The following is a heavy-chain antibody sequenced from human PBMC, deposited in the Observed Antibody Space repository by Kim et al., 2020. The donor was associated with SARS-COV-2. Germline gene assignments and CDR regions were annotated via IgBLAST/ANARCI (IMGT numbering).Heavy chain of an antibody. V-gene: IGHV3-21*01. D-gene: IGHD6-13*01. CDR2: ISSSSGYI. Sequence: GGSLRLSCAASGFTFSSYSMNWVRQAPGKGLEWVSSISSSSGYIYYADSVKGRFTISRDNAKNSLYLQMNSLRAEDTAVYYCARAGIAAAGYYYYGMDVWGQGTTVTVSS. J-gene: IGHJ6*02. CDR3: ARAGIAAAGYYYYGMDV. CDR1: GFTFSSYS.